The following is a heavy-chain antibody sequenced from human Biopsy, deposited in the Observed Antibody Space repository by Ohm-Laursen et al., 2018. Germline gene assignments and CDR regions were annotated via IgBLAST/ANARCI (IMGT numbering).Heavy chain of an antibody. CDR3: ARDDDTTGHYMILNH. V-gene: IGHV3-33*01. D-gene: IGHD3-9*01. Sequence: SLRLPCAAPGFAFSYYGLHWVRQAPGKGLQWVAVMWSDGINKNYADSVKGRFTVSRDNSNNVLYLQMSSLRDEDSAVYYCARDDDTTGHYMILNHWGQGTLVTVSS. CDR2: MWSDGINK. CDR1: GFAFSYYG. J-gene: IGHJ5*02.